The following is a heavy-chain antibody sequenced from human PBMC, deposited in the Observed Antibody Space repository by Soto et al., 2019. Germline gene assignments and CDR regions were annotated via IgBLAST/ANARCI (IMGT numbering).Heavy chain of an antibody. Sequence: TGGSLRLSCAASGFTFSSYGMHWVRQAPGKGLEWVAVIWYDGSNKYYADSVKGRFTISRDNSKNTLYLQMNSLRAEDTAVYYCARDRYYDYVWGSYRFDAFDIWGQGTMVTVSS. D-gene: IGHD3-16*02. CDR1: GFTFSSYG. CDR2: IWYDGSNK. J-gene: IGHJ3*02. CDR3: ARDRYYDYVWGSYRFDAFDI. V-gene: IGHV3-33*01.